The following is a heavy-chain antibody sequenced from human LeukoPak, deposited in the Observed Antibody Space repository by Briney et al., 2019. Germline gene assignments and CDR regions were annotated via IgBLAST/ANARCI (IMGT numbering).Heavy chain of an antibody. CDR3: ARGLQYYYDSSGYYPFDY. V-gene: IGHV4-39*07. D-gene: IGHD3-22*01. Sequence: SETLSLTCTVSGGSISSSSYYWGWIRQPPGKGLEWIGSIYYSGSTYYNPSLKSRVTISVDTSKNQFSLKLSYVTAADTAVYYCARGLQYYYDSSGYYPFDYWGQGTLVTVSS. CDR1: GGSISSSSYY. CDR2: IYYSGST. J-gene: IGHJ4*02.